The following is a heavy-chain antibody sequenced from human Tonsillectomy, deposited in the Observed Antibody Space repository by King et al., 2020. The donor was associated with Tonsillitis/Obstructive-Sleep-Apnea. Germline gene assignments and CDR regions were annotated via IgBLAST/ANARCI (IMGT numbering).Heavy chain of an antibody. CDR1: GFTFDDYA. D-gene: IGHD3-22*01. V-gene: IGHV3-43*02. CDR3: ARSSGFDPWGDY. CDR2: ISGDGGST. Sequence: DVQLVESGGGVVQPGGSLRLSCAASGFTFDDYAMHWVRQAPGKGLEWVSLISGDGGSTYYADSVKGRFTISRDNSKNSLYLHMNSLRTEDTALYYCARSSGFDPWGDYWGQGTLVTVSS. J-gene: IGHJ4*02.